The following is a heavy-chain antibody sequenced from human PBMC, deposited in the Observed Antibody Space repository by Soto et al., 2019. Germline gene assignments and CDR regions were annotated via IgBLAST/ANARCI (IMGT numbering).Heavy chain of an antibody. CDR3: ARAWTATAGWANWFDL. Sequence: SETLSLTCTVSGGSISGGGYYWSWIRQRPGKGLEWIGYIYYTGTTYYNPSLKSRLTMSVDTSKTQFSLKLSSVTAADTAVYYCARAWTATAGWANWFDLWGHGTLVTVSS. J-gene: IGHJ5*02. CDR1: GGSISGGGYY. D-gene: IGHD6-13*01. V-gene: IGHV4-31*03. CDR2: IYYTGTT.